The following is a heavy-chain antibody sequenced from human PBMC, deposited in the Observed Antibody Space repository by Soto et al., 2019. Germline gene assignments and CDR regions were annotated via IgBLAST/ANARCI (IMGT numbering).Heavy chain of an antibody. J-gene: IGHJ4*02. CDR1: GVTMSYGGYS. CDR2: IADFGYT. Sequence: PSETLSLTCIVSGVTMSYGGYSWSWIRQSPGKGLEWLGYIADFGYTFYNPSLQSRVILSMDTSKSQFSLKLSSATAADTAVYLCARKQAGFFYGIDYWGQGTLVTVSS. CDR3: ARKQAGFFYGIDY. V-gene: IGHV4-31*03. D-gene: IGHD3-3*01.